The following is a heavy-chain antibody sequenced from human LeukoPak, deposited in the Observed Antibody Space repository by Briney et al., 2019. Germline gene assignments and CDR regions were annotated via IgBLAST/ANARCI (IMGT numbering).Heavy chain of an antibody. CDR3: VKGGSSGWSGSNWFDP. CDR2: ICWNSGRI. J-gene: IGHJ5*02. D-gene: IGHD6-19*01. V-gene: IGHV3-9*03. Sequence: PGRSLRLSCAASGFTFDDYAMHWVRHAPGGGLEWVSGICWNSGRIGYAGSVKGRFTIARDNAKHSIYLQMNSLRLEDMALYYGVKGGSSGWSGSNWFDPWGQGTLVTVSS. CDR1: GFTFDDYA.